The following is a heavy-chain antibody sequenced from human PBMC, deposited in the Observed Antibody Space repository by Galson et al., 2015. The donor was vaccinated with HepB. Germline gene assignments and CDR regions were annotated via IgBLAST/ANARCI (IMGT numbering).Heavy chain of an antibody. Sequence: SLRLSCAGSGFPFGNYAMSWFRQAPGKGLEWLGYIKSKTFGGTTQYAASVRGSFTISRDDSASLAYLQMNNLRIEDTAMYYCTLGGAAAYWGQGTLVTVSS. CDR2: IKSKTFGGTT. V-gene: IGHV3-49*03. CDR3: TLGGAAAY. D-gene: IGHD2-15*01. J-gene: IGHJ4*02. CDR1: GFPFGNYA.